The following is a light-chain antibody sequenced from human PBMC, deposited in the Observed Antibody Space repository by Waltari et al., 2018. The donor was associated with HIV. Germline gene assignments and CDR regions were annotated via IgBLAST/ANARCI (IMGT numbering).Light chain of an antibody. Sequence: QSVLTQPPSVSAAPGQTVTISCSGSSSNIGSHSVSWYQQLPGTAPKLLIYDNNNRPSGIPARFSGSKSCTSATVGITGLQTGDEADYYCGTWDSSLSAVFGGGTKLTVL. CDR3: GTWDSSLSAV. CDR2: DNN. J-gene: IGLJ3*02. V-gene: IGLV1-51*01. CDR1: SSNIGSHS.